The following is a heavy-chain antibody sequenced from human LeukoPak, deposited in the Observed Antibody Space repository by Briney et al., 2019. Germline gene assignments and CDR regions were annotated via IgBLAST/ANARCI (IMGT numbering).Heavy chain of an antibody. CDR2: ISAYNGNT. CDR3: ARSGIAAAGPMDAFDI. CDR1: GYTFTSYG. Sequence: ASVKVSCKTSGYTFTSYGISWVRQAPGQGLEWMGWISAYNGNTNYAQKFQGWVTMTRDTSISTAYMELSRLRSDDTAVYYCARSGIAAAGPMDAFDIWGQGTMVTVSS. J-gene: IGHJ3*02. D-gene: IGHD6-13*01. V-gene: IGHV1-18*01.